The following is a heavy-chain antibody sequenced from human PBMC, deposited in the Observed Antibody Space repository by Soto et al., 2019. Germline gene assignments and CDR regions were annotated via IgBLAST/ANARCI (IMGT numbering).Heavy chain of an antibody. CDR1: GFTFSSYG. CDR3: AREWGAYCGGDCYSQYFQH. Sequence: QVQLVESGGGVVQPGRSLRLSCAASGFTFSSYGMHWVRQAPGKGLEGVAVIWYDGSNKYYADSVKGRFTISRDNSKNTLYLQMNSLRAEDTAVYYCAREWGAYCGGDCYSQYFQHWGQGTLVTVSS. CDR2: IWYDGSNK. V-gene: IGHV3-33*01. D-gene: IGHD2-21*02. J-gene: IGHJ1*01.